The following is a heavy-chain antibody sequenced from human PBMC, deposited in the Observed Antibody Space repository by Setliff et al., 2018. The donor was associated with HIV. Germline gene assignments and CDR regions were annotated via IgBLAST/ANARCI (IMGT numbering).Heavy chain of an antibody. Sequence: ASVKVSCKASGYTFTSYYMNWVRQAPGQGLEWMGIINPSGGSSTYAQKFQGRVAMTRDTSTSTVYMELSSLRSEDTAVYYCARGGGLKPFGYQLDYWGQGTLVTVSS. J-gene: IGHJ4*02. CDR3: ARGGGLKPFGYQLDY. CDR2: INPSGGSS. CDR1: GYTFTSYY. D-gene: IGHD2-2*01. V-gene: IGHV1-46*01.